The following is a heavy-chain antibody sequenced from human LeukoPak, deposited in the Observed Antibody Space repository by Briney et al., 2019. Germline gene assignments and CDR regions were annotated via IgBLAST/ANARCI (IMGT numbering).Heavy chain of an antibody. CDR2: ILSTVGTA. D-gene: IGHD2-15*01. V-gene: IGHV3-23*01. J-gene: IGHJ6*03. Sequence: PGESLRLSCPASRFTFTSFGMSWVRQAPGRVRGWVSAILSTVGTAYYADSVQGRFTISRDNSKNTLYLQMNSLRAEDTAIYYCAKNGDRGAYCSGGSCYPYYYYNMAVGGKGTTVTISS. CDR3: AKNGDRGAYCSGGSCYPYYYYNMAV. CDR1: RFTFTSFG.